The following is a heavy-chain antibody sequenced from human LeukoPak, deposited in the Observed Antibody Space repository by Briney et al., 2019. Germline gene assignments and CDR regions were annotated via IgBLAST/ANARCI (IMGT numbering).Heavy chain of an antibody. D-gene: IGHD3-10*01. V-gene: IGHV3-15*01. CDR2: IKSKTDGGTT. CDR1: GFTFSNAW. CDR3: TTALFGGLRGVIMNPGDPYYFDY. J-gene: IGHJ4*02. Sequence: PGGSLRLSCAASGFTFSNAWMSWVRQGPGKGLEWVGRIKSKTDGGTTDYAAPVKGRFTISRDDSKNTLYLQMNSLKTEDTAVYYCTTALFGGLRGVIMNPGDPYYFDYWGQGTLVTVSS.